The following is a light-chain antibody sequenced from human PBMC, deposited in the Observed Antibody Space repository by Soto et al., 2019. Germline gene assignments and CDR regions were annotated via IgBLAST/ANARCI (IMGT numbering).Light chain of an antibody. CDR1: GSNIGSNY. V-gene: IGLV1-47*01. CDR2: RTN. J-gene: IGLJ3*02. Sequence: QSVLTQPPSASGTPGQRVTISCSGSGSNIGSNYVYWYQQIPGTAPTLLIYRTNQRPSGVPDRFSASKSGTSASLAISGLRSEDEADYYCAAFDDRLGALFGGGTKVTVL. CDR3: AAFDDRLGAL.